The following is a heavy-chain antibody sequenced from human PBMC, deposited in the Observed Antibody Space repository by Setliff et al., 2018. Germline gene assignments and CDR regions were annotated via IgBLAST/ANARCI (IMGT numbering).Heavy chain of an antibody. Sequence: GASVKVSCKASGYSFTSYGISWVRQAPGQRLEWMGWINAGNGNTKYSQKFQGGVTITRDTSASTAYMELSSLRSEDTAVYYCASSFLVDTAMVTLLDAFDIWGQGTMVTVSS. CDR3: ASSFLVDTAMVTLLDAFDI. J-gene: IGHJ3*02. CDR2: INAGNGNT. CDR1: GYSFTSYG. V-gene: IGHV1-3*01. D-gene: IGHD5-18*01.